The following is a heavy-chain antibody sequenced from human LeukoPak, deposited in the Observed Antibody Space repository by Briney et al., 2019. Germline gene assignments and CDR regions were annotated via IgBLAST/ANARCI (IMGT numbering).Heavy chain of an antibody. CDR1: GGSISSGGYY. D-gene: IGHD4-17*01. J-gene: IGHJ5*02. Sequence: SQTLSLTCTVSGGSISSGGYYWSWIRQHPEKGLEWIGYIYYSGSTYYNPSLKSRVTISVDTSKNQFSLKLSSVTAADTAVYYCARERWTVTTSEGNWFDPWGQGTLVTVSS. CDR3: ARERWTVTTSEGNWFDP. V-gene: IGHV4-31*03. CDR2: IYYSGST.